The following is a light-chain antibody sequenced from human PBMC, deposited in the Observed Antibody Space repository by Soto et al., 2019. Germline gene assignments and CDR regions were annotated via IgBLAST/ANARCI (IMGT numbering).Light chain of an antibody. Sequence: ETVMTKTPATPSVSPGERATLSCRASHSVGSTLAWYQQKPGQAPRLLMYDTSTRATGIPARFSGSGSGTDFTLTISSLEPEDFAVYYCQRITFGQGTRLEIK. V-gene: IGKV3-15*01. CDR3: QRIT. CDR2: DTS. CDR1: HSVGST. J-gene: IGKJ5*01.